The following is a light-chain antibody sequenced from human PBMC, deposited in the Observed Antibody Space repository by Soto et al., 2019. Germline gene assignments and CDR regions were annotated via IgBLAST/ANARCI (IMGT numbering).Light chain of an antibody. Sequence: SYELTQPPSVSLAPGKTARITCGGNNIGSKSVHWYQQKPGQAPVLVIYYDSDRPSGIPERFSGSNSGNTATLTISRVAAGDEADYYCQVGDSSSDRPVLGGGTKLTVL. CDR2: YDS. CDR3: QVGDSSSDRPV. V-gene: IGLV3-21*04. CDR1: NIGSKS. J-gene: IGLJ2*01.